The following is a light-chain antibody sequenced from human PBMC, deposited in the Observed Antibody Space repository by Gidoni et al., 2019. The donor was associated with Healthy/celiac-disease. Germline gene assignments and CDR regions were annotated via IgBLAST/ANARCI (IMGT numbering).Light chain of an antibody. CDR3: QKYNSAPRT. Sequence: DIQMTPSPSSLSASVGVRVTITCRASQGISNYLAWYQQTPGKVPKLLIYAASTLQSGVPSRFSGSGSGTDFTLTISSLQPEDVATYYCQKYNSAPRTFGQGTKVEIK. CDR1: QGISNY. CDR2: AAS. J-gene: IGKJ1*01. V-gene: IGKV1-27*01.